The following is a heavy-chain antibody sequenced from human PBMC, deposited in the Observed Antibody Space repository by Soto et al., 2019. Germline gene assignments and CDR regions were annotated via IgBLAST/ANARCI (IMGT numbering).Heavy chain of an antibody. D-gene: IGHD6-19*01. CDR1: GDSMNPYY. CDR3: ARAWAVPGSHWGD. CDR2: IYFSGST. Sequence: QVQLQESGPGLVKPSETLSLTCTVSGDSMNPYYWSWIRQPPGKGLEWIGYIYFSGSTNFNPSLKIRVTLSLDTSTRQFFLKLTSVTAADTAVYYCARAWAVPGSHWGDWGRGTLVTVSS. J-gene: IGHJ4*02. V-gene: IGHV4-59*01.